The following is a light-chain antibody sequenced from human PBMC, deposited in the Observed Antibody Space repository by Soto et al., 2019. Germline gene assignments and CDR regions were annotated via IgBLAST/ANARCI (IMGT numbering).Light chain of an antibody. Sequence: QSVLTQPPSASGTPGQRVTISCSGSSSNIGSNYVYWYQQLPGTAPKLLIYRNNQRTSGVPDRFSGSKSGTSASLAISGLRSEYEADYYCSAWDDSLSGRVFGGGTKLTVL. CDR1: SSNIGSNY. V-gene: IGLV1-47*01. CDR3: SAWDDSLSGRV. J-gene: IGLJ3*02. CDR2: RNN.